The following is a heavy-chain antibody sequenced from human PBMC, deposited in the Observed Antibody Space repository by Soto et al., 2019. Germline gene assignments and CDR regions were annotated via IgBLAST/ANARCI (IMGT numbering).Heavy chain of an antibody. CDR1: GGSISSGGYS. D-gene: IGHD4-17*01. CDR3: ARGVTTVTTFDY. V-gene: IGHV4-30-2*01. Sequence: QLQLQESGSGLVKPSQTLSLTCAVSGGSISSGGYSCNWIRQPPGNGLERIGYIYHSGSTYYNPSLKSRVTISLDRDKNQYSMKLSSVTAADKAVYYCARGVTTVTTFDYWGQGTRVTVSS. CDR2: IYHSGST. J-gene: IGHJ4*02.